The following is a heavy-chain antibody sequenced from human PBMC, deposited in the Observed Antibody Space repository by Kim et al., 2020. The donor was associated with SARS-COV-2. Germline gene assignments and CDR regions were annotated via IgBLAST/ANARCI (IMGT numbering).Heavy chain of an antibody. D-gene: IGHD2-15*01. CDR2: ISAYNGNT. Sequence: ASVKVSCKASGYTFTSYGISWVRQAPGQGLEWMGWISAYNGNTNYAQKLQGRVTMTTDTSTSTAYMELRSLRSDETAVYYRARMVGYCSGGSCDSGWYYYYGMDVWGQGTTVTVSS. CDR1: GYTFTSYG. V-gene: IGHV1-18*01. J-gene: IGHJ6*02. CDR3: ARMVGYCSGGSCDSGWYYYYGMDV.